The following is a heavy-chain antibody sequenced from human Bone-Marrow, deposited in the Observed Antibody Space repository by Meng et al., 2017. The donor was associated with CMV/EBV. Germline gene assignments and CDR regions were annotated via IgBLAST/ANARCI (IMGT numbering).Heavy chain of an antibody. V-gene: IGHV4-4*02. D-gene: IGHD6-13*01. Sequence: GSLRLSCAVSGGSISSSNWWSWVRQPPGKGLEWIGEIYHSGSTNYNPSLKSRVTISVDKSKNQFSLKLSSVTAADTAVYYCARDIDPYGSSWAFDYWGQGTLVTVSS. CDR2: IYHSGST. J-gene: IGHJ4*02. CDR3: ARDIDPYGSSWAFDY. CDR1: GGSISSSNW.